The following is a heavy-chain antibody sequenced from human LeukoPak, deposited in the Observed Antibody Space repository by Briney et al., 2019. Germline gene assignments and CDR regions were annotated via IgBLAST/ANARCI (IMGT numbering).Heavy chain of an antibody. CDR3: AKGRGYSYGYRYYFDY. Sequence: GGSLRLSCAASGFTFSSYAMSWVRQAPGKGLEWISAISGSGGSTYYADSVKGRFTISRDNSKNTLYLQMNSLRAEDTAVYYCAKGRGYSYGYRYYFDYWGQGTLVTVSS. J-gene: IGHJ4*02. CDR1: GFTFSSYA. CDR2: ISGSGGST. D-gene: IGHD5-18*01. V-gene: IGHV3-23*01.